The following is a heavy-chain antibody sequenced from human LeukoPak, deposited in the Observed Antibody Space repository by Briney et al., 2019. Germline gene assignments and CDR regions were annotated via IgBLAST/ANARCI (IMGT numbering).Heavy chain of an antibody. CDR3: AKEGRIAAGTGDYFDY. Sequence: GGSLRLSCAASGFTFSSYAMGWVRQAPGKGPEGVSRISANGDTIKYADSVKGRFTISRDNAKNTVLLQMNSLRVDDTAVYYCAKEGRIAAGTGDYFDYWGQGTLFTVSS. CDR1: GFTFSSYA. V-gene: IGHV3-23*01. J-gene: IGHJ4*02. CDR2: ISANGDTI. D-gene: IGHD6-13*01.